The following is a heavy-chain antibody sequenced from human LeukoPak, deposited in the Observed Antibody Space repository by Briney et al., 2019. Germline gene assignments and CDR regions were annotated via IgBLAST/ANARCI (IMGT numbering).Heavy chain of an antibody. CDR1: GFAFSNYW. Sequence: GGSLRLSCAASGFAFSNYWMRWVRQVPGKGLVWVSRITRDGSGANYADSVKGRFTISRDNARSTLYLQMNSLRAEDTAVYYCARDGDGYNFDYWGQGALVIVSS. CDR2: ITRDGSGA. V-gene: IGHV3-74*01. D-gene: IGHD5-24*01. CDR3: ARDGDGYNFDY. J-gene: IGHJ4*02.